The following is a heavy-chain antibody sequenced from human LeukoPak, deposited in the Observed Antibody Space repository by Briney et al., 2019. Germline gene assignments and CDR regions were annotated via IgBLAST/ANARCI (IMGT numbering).Heavy chain of an antibody. CDR3: ARDFRILVGASYYYYYYMDV. CDR2: ISSNGGST. J-gene: IGHJ6*03. Sequence: GGSLRLSCAASGFTFSSYAMHWVRQAPGKGLEYVSAISSNGGSTYYANSVKGRFTISRDNSKNTLYLQMGSLRAEDMAVYYCARDFRILVGASYYYYYYMDVWGKGTTVTVSS. V-gene: IGHV3-64*01. CDR1: GFTFSSYA. D-gene: IGHD1-26*01.